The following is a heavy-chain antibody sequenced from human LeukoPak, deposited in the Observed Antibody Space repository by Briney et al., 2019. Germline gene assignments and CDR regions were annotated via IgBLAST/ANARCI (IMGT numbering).Heavy chain of an antibody. CDR3: AAVRAGTNFDT. CDR1: GFTFSTYG. CDR2: ITSSSSPT. D-gene: IGHD2-2*01. Sequence: GGSLRLSCAASGFTFSTYGMGWVRQAPGKGLEWVSYITSSSSPTYYVDSVKGRFTISRDNAKKSLYLQMNNLRDEDTSVYHCAAVRAGTNFDTWGQGTLGTVSS. V-gene: IGHV3-48*02. J-gene: IGHJ4*02.